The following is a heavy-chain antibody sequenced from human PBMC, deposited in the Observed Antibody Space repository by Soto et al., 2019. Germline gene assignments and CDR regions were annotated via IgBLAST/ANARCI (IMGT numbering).Heavy chain of an antibody. J-gene: IGHJ5*01. CDR1: GGSFSVYY. CDR2: INHSGST. V-gene: IGHV4-34*01. Sequence: PSETLSLTCAVYGGSFSVYYWSWIRQPPGQGLEWIGEINHSGSTNYNPSLKSRVTISVDTSKNQFSLNLRSVTAADTAVYYCSRSGNYAWFDSWGQGTLVTVSS. D-gene: IGHD3-10*01. CDR3: SRSGNYAWFDS.